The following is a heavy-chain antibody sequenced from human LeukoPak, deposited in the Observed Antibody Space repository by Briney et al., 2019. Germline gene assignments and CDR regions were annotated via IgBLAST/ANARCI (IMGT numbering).Heavy chain of an antibody. J-gene: IGHJ4*02. V-gene: IGHV3-64*01. CDR3: ARGSRNHVDYSGYYSY. CDR1: GFSFSNYA. D-gene: IGHD3-22*01. CDR2: ISSNGDTT. Sequence: PGGSLRLSCAASGFSFSNYAMHWVRQAPGKGLEYVSSISSNGDTTYYANSVKGRFTISRDNSKSTLYLQMGSLRIEDMAVYYCARGSRNHVDYSGYYSYWSQGTLLTVSS.